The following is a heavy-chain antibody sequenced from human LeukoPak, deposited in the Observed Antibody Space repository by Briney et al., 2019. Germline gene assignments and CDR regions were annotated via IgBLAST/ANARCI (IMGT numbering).Heavy chain of an antibody. V-gene: IGHV3-23*01. CDR3: AKASSGYYWTY. J-gene: IGHJ4*02. Sequence: GSLRLSCAASGFTFSSYATSWVRQAPGKGLEWVSAISGSGGSTYYADSVKGRFTISRDNSKNTLYLQMNSLRAEDTAVYYCAKASSGYYWTYWGQGTLVTVSS. CDR2: ISGSGGST. D-gene: IGHD3-22*01. CDR1: GFTFSSYA.